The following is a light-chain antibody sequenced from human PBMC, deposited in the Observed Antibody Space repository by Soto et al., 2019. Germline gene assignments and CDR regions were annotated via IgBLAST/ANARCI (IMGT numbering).Light chain of an antibody. CDR2: DTS. CDR3: QQRRDCPLT. V-gene: IGKV3-11*01. J-gene: IGKJ4*01. CDR1: QSLGYY. Sequence: EIVLTQSPATLSLSPGERATLSCRASQSLGYYLAWFQQKHGQAPRLLIYDTSNRASGIPARFSGSGSGTDFTLTISSLDPEDFSVYYCQQRRDCPLTFGGGTKVEIK.